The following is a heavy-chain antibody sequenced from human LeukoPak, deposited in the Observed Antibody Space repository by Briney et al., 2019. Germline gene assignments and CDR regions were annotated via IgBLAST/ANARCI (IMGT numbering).Heavy chain of an antibody. CDR2: INPTGGGT. J-gene: IGHJ4*02. V-gene: IGHV1-2*02. CDR3: ARDLEGYYDILTGYLFDY. Sequence: ASVKVSCKASGYTFIGYYLHWVRQAPGQGLEWMGWINPTGGGTNYAQKFQDRVTMTRDTSINTAYMELSRLRSNDTAVYFCARDLEGYYDILTGYLFDYWGQGTLVTVSS. CDR1: GYTFIGYY. D-gene: IGHD3-9*01.